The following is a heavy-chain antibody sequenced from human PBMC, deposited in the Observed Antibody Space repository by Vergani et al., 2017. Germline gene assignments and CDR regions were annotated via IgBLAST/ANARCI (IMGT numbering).Heavy chain of an antibody. CDR2: IYYSGST. D-gene: IGHD6-6*01. CDR1: GGSISSYY. Sequence: QVQLQESGPGLVKPSETLSLTCTVSGGSISSYYWSWIRQPPGKGLEWIGYIYYSGSTNYNPSLKSRVTISVDTSKNQFSLKLSSVTAADTAVYYCARVPXSSSSRDYYYYMDVWGKGTTVTVSS. V-gene: IGHV4-59*01. J-gene: IGHJ6*03. CDR3: ARVPXSSSSRDYYYYMDV.